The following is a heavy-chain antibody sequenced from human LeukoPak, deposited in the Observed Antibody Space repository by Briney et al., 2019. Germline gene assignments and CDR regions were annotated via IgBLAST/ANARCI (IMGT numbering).Heavy chain of an antibody. J-gene: IGHJ4*02. D-gene: IGHD5-12*01. Sequence: GGSLSLSCAASGFTFSTYGMNWVRQAPGEGVEGVSYICGRSSDIYYTDSVKGRFTISRDNAEKSVYLQMNGLRAEDTAVYYCATYSGYDRIFDHWGQGTLVTVSS. CDR2: ICGRSSDI. V-gene: IGHV3-48*01. CDR1: GFTFSTYG. CDR3: ATYSGYDRIFDH.